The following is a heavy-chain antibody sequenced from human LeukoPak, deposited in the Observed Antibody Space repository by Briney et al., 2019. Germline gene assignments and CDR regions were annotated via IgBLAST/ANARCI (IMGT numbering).Heavy chain of an antibody. CDR1: GFTFINAR. D-gene: IGHD2-8*01. J-gene: IGHJ4*02. CDR2: IKSKTDGGTT. Sequence: GGSLRLSCAGSGFTFINARMTWVRQAPGKGLEWVGRIKSKTDGGTTDYAAPVKGRLAISRDDSNNTLYLQMNSLKTEDTAMYYCTSLYSYPQGNWDQGTLVTVSS. V-gene: IGHV3-15*01. CDR3: TSLYSYPQGN.